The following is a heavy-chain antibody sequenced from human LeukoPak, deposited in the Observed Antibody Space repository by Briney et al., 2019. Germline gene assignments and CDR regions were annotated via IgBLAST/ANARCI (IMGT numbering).Heavy chain of an antibody. V-gene: IGHV3-7*01. CDR2: IKQDGSEK. Sequence: ETLSLTCTVSGGSIRSSSYNWGWIRQPPGKGLEWVANIKQDGSEKYYVDSVKGRFTISRDNAKNSLHLQMNSLRAEDTAVYYCAKDRSKWEPYFDYWGQGTLVTVSS. J-gene: IGHJ4*02. CDR3: AKDRSKWEPYFDY. CDR1: GGSIRSSSYN. D-gene: IGHD1-26*01.